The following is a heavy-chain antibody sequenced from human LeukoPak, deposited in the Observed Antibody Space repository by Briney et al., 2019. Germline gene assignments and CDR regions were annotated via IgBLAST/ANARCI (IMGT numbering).Heavy chain of an antibody. D-gene: IGHD1-26*01. J-gene: IGHJ4*02. CDR1: GYTFTSYA. V-gene: IGHV1-3*01. CDR2: ISAGNGNT. CDR3: ARDSGSGSNDY. Sequence: GASVKVSCMASGYTFTSYAIHWVRQAPGQRLEWMGWISAGNGNTKYSQNFQGRVTFISNTSATTAFMELSSLRSKDAAVYYCARDSGSGSNDYWGQGTLVTVSS.